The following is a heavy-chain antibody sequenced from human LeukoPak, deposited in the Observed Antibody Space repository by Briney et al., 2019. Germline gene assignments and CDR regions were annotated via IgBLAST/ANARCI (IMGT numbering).Heavy chain of an antibody. J-gene: IGHJ4*02. D-gene: IGHD3-9*01. Sequence: GGSLRLSCAASGFTLNSYSMNWFRQAPGKGLEWVSGISGSDGSTYYADSVKGRFTISRDNSKNTLYLQMNSLRAEDTAVFYCAKSNDWSGMYYFDYWGQGTLVTVSS. V-gene: IGHV3-23*01. CDR3: AKSNDWSGMYYFDY. CDR1: GFTLNSYS. CDR2: ISGSDGST.